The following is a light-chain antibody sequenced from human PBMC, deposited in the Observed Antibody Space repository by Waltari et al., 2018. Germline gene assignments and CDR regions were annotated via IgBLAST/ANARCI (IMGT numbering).Light chain of an antibody. CDR2: EVT. Sequence: SALTQPPSASGSPGQSVTISCTGTSSDVGGYNYVSWYQQHPGNAPKLMIYEVTKRPSGFPDRFSGSKSGNTASLTVSGLQTEDEADYYCSSYAGGSWVFGGGTKLTVL. V-gene: IGLV2-8*01. CDR1: SSDVGGYNY. J-gene: IGLJ3*02. CDR3: SSYAGGSWV.